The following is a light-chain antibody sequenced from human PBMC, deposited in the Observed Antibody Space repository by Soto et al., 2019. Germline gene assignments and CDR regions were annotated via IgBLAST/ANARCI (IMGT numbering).Light chain of an antibody. V-gene: IGKV3-11*01. Sequence: IVLTQSPATLSLSPGDRATLSCRASQSVSRSLTWYQQKPGQAPRLLIYDASTRATGIPPRFSGSGSGTDFTLTISSLEPEDFAVYYCQQRSNSFGGGTKVEIK. J-gene: IGKJ4*01. CDR3: QQRSNS. CDR1: QSVSRS. CDR2: DAS.